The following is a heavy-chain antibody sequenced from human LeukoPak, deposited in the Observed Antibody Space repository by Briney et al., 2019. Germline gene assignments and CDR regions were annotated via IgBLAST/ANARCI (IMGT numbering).Heavy chain of an antibody. J-gene: IGHJ4*02. Sequence: GGSLRLSCATSGFTFSNYGMHWVRQAPGKGLEWVAFIRFDGSNKYYADSVKGRFTISRDNSKNTLYLQMNSLRAEDTAVYYCAKKGDFGYYFEYWGQGTLVTVSS. D-gene: IGHD3-10*01. CDR3: AKKGDFGYYFEY. CDR2: IRFDGSNK. V-gene: IGHV3-30*02. CDR1: GFTFSNYG.